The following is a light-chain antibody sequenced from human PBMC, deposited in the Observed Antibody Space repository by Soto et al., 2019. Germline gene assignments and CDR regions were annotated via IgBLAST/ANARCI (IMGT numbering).Light chain of an antibody. CDR3: QQSSDVPYT. J-gene: IGKJ2*01. V-gene: IGKV1-39*01. CDR1: QTISTY. Sequence: DIQMTQSPSSLSASVGDRVTITCRASQTISTYLNWYQQNPGKAPKLLIYAASSLQSGLPSRFSGSRSGTDFTLTISSLQPEDFATDYCQQSSDVPYTFGQGTKLEIK. CDR2: AAS.